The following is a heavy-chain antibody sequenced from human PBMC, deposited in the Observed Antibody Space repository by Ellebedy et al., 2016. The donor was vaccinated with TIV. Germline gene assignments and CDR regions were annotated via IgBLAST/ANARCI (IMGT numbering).Heavy chain of an antibody. Sequence: PGGSLRLSCAASGFTFSSYGMHWVRQAPGKGLEWVAVIWYDGSNKYYADSVKGRFTISRDNSKNTLYLQMNSLRAEDTAVYYCARDDGSGSYYLLDYWGQGTLVTVSS. CDR3: ARDDGSGSYYLLDY. V-gene: IGHV3-33*08. CDR1: GFTFSSYG. J-gene: IGHJ4*02. D-gene: IGHD3-10*01. CDR2: IWYDGSNK.